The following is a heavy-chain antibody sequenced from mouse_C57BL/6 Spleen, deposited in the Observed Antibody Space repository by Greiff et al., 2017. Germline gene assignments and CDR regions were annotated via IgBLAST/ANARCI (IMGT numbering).Heavy chain of an antibody. J-gene: IGHJ4*01. CDR1: GYTFTSYW. Sequence: QVQLQQPGAELVRPGSSVKLSCKASGYTFTSYWMDWVKQRPGQGLEWIGNIYPSDSETHYNQKFKDKATLTVDKSSSTAYMQLSSLTSEDSAVYYCAREGRDGYYVGYAMDYWGQGTSVTVSS. V-gene: IGHV1-61*01. CDR2: IYPSDSET. CDR3: AREGRDGYYVGYAMDY. D-gene: IGHD2-3*01.